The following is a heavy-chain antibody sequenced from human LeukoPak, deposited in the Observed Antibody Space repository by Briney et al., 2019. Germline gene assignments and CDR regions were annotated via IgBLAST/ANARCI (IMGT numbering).Heavy chain of an antibody. J-gene: IGHJ4*02. D-gene: IGHD2-21*02. CDR3: ARQESGIVVVTAIDY. Sequence: SETLSLTCTVSGGSISSSSYYWGWIRQPPGKGLEWIGSIYYSGSTYYNPSLKSRVTMSVDTSKNQFSLKLSSVTAADTAVYYCARQESGIVVVTAIDYWGQGTLVTVSS. CDR1: GGSISSSSYY. V-gene: IGHV4-39*01. CDR2: IYYSGST.